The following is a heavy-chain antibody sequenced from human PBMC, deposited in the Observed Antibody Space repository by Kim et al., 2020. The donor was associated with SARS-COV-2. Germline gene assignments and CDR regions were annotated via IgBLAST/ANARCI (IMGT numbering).Heavy chain of an antibody. CDR3: ARPLGYCSSTSCYKLYGDSVNY. CDR1: GFTFSSYG. CDR2: ISYDGSNK. V-gene: IGHV3-33*05. J-gene: IGHJ4*02. Sequence: GGSLRLSCAASGFTFSSYGMHWVRQAPGKGLEWVAVISYDGSNKYYADSVKGRFTISRDNSKNTLYLQMNSLRAEDTAVYYCARPLGYCSSTSCYKLYGDSVNYWGQGTLVTVSS. D-gene: IGHD2-2*01.